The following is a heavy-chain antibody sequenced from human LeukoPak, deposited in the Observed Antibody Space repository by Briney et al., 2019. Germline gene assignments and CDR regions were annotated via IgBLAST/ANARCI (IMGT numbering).Heavy chain of an antibody. CDR3: ARDLYSSRTNDAFVI. J-gene: IGHJ3*02. Sequence: SETLSLTCTVSGGSIRSSSYYWGWIRQPPGKGLQWIGSISYSGSTYYNPSLKSRVTISLDTSKNQISLKVSSVTAADTAVYYCARDLYSSRTNDAFVIWGQGTMVTVSS. D-gene: IGHD6-13*01. CDR1: GGSIRSSSYY. V-gene: IGHV4-39*07. CDR2: ISYSGST.